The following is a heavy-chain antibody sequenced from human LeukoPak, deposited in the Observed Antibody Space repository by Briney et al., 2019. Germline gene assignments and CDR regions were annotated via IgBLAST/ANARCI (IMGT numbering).Heavy chain of an antibody. CDR1: GFTFDDYA. CDR2: ISWNSGSI. D-gene: IGHD3-10*01. J-gene: IGHJ4*02. Sequence: QPGGSLRLSCAASGFTFDDYAMHWVRQAPGKGLEWVSGISWNSGSIGYADSVKGRFTLSRDNAKNSLYLQMNSLSAEDMALYYCAKDLYTTRTPGGLFDYWGQGTLVTVSS. V-gene: IGHV3-9*03. CDR3: AKDLYTTRTPGGLFDY.